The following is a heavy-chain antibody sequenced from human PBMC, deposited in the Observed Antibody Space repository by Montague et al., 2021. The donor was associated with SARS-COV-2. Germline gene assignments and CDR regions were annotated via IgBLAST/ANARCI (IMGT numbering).Heavy chain of an antibody. J-gene: IGHJ3*01. D-gene: IGHD6-13*01. CDR1: SGSISGYY. CDR3: ARGARYSSSWYLAFEL. Sequence: SETLSLTCTVSSGSISGYYWTWIRQPPGKGLEWIGYVYYSGSSNYNSSLKSRVTISVDTSKNQVSLKLSSVTAADTAVYYCARGARYSSSWYLAFELWGQGTTVTVSS. V-gene: IGHV4-59*01. CDR2: VYYSGSS.